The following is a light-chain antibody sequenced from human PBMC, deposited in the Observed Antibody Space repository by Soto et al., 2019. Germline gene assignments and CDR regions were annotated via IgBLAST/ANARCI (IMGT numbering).Light chain of an antibody. Sequence: EIVMTQSPATLSVSPGERATLSCRASQSVSSNLAWYQQKPGQAPRLLIYGASTRATGIPARFSGSGSGTEFTITISSLQSEDFAVYYCQQYNNWTLTWTVGQGPKVEIK. CDR2: GAS. CDR3: QQYNNWTLTWT. J-gene: IGKJ1*01. V-gene: IGKV3-15*01. CDR1: QSVSSN.